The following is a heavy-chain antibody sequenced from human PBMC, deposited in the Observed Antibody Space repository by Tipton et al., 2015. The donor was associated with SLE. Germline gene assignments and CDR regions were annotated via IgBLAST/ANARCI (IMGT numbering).Heavy chain of an antibody. CDR1: GGSISSSSYY. J-gene: IGHJ3*02. CDR3: ARRLTMVRGVIIRGDAFDI. V-gene: IGHV4-39*01. CDR2: IYYSGST. D-gene: IGHD3-10*01. Sequence: LRLSCAVSGGSISSSSYYWGWIRQPPGGGLEWIGDIYYSGSTYYNPSLKSRVTISVDTSKNQFSLRLSSLTAADTAVYFCARRLTMVRGVIIRGDAFDIWGQGTMVTVSS.